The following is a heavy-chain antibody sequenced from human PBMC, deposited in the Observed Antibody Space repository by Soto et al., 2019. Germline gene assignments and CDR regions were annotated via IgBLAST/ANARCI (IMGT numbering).Heavy chain of an antibody. CDR1: GFTFSTYS. J-gene: IGHJ4*02. V-gene: IGHV3-21*03. CDR2: ISSSSSYI. Sequence: EVQLVESGGGLVKPGGSLRLSCAASGFTFSTYSMNWVRQAPGKGLEWVSSISSSSSYIYYADSVKGRFTISRDNAKNSLYLQMNSLRAVDTAVYYCARERDRYNWNYEGYWGQGTLVTVSS. CDR3: ARERDRYNWNYEGY. D-gene: IGHD1-7*01.